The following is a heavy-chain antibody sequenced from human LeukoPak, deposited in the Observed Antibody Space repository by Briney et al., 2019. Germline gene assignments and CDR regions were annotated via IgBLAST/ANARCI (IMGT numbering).Heavy chain of an antibody. CDR2: IYYSGST. CDR1: GGSISSYY. Sequence: SETLSLTCTVSGGSISSYYWSWIRQPPGKGLEWIGYIYYSGSTNYNPSLKSRVTISVDTSKNQFSLKLSSVTAADTAVYYCARVAQSVDIVATTCYYYYMDVWGKGTTVTISS. V-gene: IGHV4-59*01. CDR3: ARVAQSVDIVATTCYYYYMDV. J-gene: IGHJ6*03. D-gene: IGHD5-12*01.